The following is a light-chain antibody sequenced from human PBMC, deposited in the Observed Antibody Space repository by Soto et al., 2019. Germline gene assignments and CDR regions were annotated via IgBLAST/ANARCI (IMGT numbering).Light chain of an antibody. V-gene: IGLV2-14*01. J-gene: IGLJ2*01. Sequence: QSALTQPASVSGSPGQSITISFTGTSSDVGGYNYVSWYQQHPGKAPKLMIYDVSNRPAGVSNRFSGYKSGNTASLTISGLQAEDEADYYCSSYTSSSTQVVFGGGTKLTVL. CDR2: DVS. CDR1: SSDVGGYNY. CDR3: SSYTSSSTQVV.